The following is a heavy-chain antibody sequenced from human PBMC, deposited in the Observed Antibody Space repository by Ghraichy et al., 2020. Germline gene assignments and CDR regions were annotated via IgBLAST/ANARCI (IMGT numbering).Heavy chain of an antibody. Sequence: SETLSLTCAVSGDSITSNWWSWVRQPPGKGLEWIGETSHGGNAYYNPSLKSRVTVSIDASMNHFSVQLTSVTAADTAVYYCARHIAVAGTRGVNFWGRGTLVTVSS. CDR2: TSHGGNA. V-gene: IGHV4/OR15-8*02. CDR3: ARHIAVAGTRGVNF. J-gene: IGHJ4*02. CDR1: GDSITSNW. D-gene: IGHD6-19*01.